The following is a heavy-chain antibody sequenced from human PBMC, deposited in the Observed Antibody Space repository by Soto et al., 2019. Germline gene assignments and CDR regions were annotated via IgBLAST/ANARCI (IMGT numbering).Heavy chain of an antibody. J-gene: IGHJ4*02. V-gene: IGHV1-8*01. Sequence: ASVKVSCKASGYTFTNSGINWVRQAPGQGLEWMGWMNPDSGHAAYAQKFQGRVTLTTSTSTSTVYMEMRSLGSEDTAVYYCARRPHCSGGICYYGLDNWGQGTLVTAPQ. CDR3: ARRPHCSGGICYYGLDN. CDR2: MNPDSGHA. CDR1: GYTFTNSG. D-gene: IGHD2-15*01.